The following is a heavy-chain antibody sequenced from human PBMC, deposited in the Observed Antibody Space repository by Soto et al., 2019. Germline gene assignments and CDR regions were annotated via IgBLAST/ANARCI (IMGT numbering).Heavy chain of an antibody. CDR2: ISYDGSEK. J-gene: IGHJ4*02. D-gene: IGHD1-26*01. V-gene: IGHV3-30*04. Sequence: QVQLVESGGGVVQPGRSLRLSCATSGFTFSTFSTHWVRQAPGKGLEWVAHISYDGSEKDYADSVKGRFTISRDNSDNTLFLQMNSLTSEDTGVYYCARGPESGDFWGQGTLVTVPS. CDR3: ARGPESGDF. CDR1: GFTFSTFS.